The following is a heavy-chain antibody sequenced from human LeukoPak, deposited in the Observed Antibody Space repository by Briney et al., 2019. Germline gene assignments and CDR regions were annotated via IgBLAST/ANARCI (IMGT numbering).Heavy chain of an antibody. D-gene: IGHD6-6*01. CDR3: ARVGTLYSSSYYFDY. CDR1: GFTVISNY. V-gene: IGHV3-53*01. J-gene: IGHJ4*02. CDR2: IYSGGST. Sequence: GGSLRLSCAASGFTVISNYMSWVRHAPGKGLGWVSVIYSGGSTYYADSVKGRFTISRDNSKNTLYLQMNSLRAEDTAVYYCARVGTLYSSSYYFDYWGQGTLVTVSS.